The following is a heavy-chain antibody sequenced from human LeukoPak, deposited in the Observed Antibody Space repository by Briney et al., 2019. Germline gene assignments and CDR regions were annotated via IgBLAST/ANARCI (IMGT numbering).Heavy chain of an antibody. Sequence: GGSLRLSCAASGFTFSSYAMSWVRQAPGKGLEWVSAISGSGGSTYYAYYVKRRFSISRENAKNTLYLQMNSLRAADTAVYYCSKGYDYWSGYDLVYWGQGTLVTVSS. CDR1: GFTFSSYA. CDR2: ISGSGGST. J-gene: IGHJ4*02. D-gene: IGHD3-3*01. CDR3: SKGYDYWSGYDLVY. V-gene: IGHV3-23*01.